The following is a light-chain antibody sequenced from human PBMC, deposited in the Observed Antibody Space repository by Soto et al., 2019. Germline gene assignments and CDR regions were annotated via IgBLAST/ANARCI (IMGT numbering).Light chain of an antibody. V-gene: IGKV3-20*01. J-gene: IGKJ1*01. CDR2: GAS. CDR3: QQYGSSGT. CDR1: QSFSNNY. Sequence: EIVLTQSPGTLPLSPGERATLSCRASQSFSNNYLAWYQQKPGQAPRLLIYGASNRATGIPDRFSGSGSGTDFTLTISRLEPEDFAVYYCQQYGSSGTVGQGTKVDIK.